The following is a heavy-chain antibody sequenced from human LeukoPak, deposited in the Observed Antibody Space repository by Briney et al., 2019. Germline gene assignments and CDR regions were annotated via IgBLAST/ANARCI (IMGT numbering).Heavy chain of an antibody. D-gene: IGHD4-17*01. V-gene: IGHV1-2*02. CDR2: INPNSGGT. CDR1: GYTFTGYY. CDR3: ASNIYGDGIDY. J-gene: IGHJ4*02. Sequence: ASVKVSCKASGYTFTGYYMHRVRQAPGQELEWMGWINPNSGGTNYAQKFQDRVTMTRDTSISTAYMELSRLRSDDTAVYYCASNIYGDGIDYWGQGTLVTVSS.